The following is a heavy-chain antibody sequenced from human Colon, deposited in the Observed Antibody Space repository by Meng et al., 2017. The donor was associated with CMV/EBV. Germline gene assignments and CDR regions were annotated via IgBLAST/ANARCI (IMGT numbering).Heavy chain of an antibody. CDR1: GGSFSGYY. D-gene: IGHD5-18*01. V-gene: IGHV4-34*01. CDR2: INHSGST. Sequence: SETLSLTCAVYGGSFSGYYWSWIRQPPGTGLEWIGEINHSGSTNYNPSLKSRVTISGDTSKNQFSLKLSSVTAADTAVYYCARVQYSYGFDYWGQGTLVTVSS. CDR3: ARVQYSYGFDY. J-gene: IGHJ4*02.